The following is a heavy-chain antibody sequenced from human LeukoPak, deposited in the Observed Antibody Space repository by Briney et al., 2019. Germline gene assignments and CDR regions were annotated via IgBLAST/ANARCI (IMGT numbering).Heavy chain of an antibody. V-gene: IGHV3-48*01. J-gene: IGHJ4*02. D-gene: IGHD1-1*01. CDR3: ARAEGTTTDFDY. CDR2: ITSSSSII. CDR1: GFTFSSYS. Sequence: GGSLRLSCAASGFTFSSYSMNWVRQAPGKGREWVSYITSSSSIIYYGDSVKGRFTVSRDNAKNSLYLQMNSLRAEDTAVYYCARAEGTTTDFDYWGQGTLVTVSS.